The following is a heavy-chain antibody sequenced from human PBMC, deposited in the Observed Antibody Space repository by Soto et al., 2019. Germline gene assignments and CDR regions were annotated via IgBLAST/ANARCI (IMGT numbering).Heavy chain of an antibody. Sequence: QVQLVESGGGVVQPGRSLRLSCAASGFTFSSYGMHWVRQAPGKGLEWVAVIWYDGSNKYYADSVKGRFTISRDNSKNTLYLEKNSLRAEDTAVYYCARGQRYSYGTDEDWGQGTLVTVSS. CDR1: GFTFSSYG. J-gene: IGHJ4*02. V-gene: IGHV3-33*01. D-gene: IGHD5-18*01. CDR2: IWYDGSNK. CDR3: ARGQRYSYGTDED.